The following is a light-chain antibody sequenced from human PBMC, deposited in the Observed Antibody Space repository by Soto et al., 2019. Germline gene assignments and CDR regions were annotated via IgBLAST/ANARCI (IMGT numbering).Light chain of an antibody. J-gene: IGLJ1*01. CDR2: EVS. CDR3: SSYTSSSTLFDV. CDR1: SGDVGGYNY. Sequence: QSALTQPASVSGSPGQSITISCTGTSGDVGGYNYVSWYQQHPGKAPKRMIYEVSNRPSGVSNRFSGSKSGNTASLTISGLQAEDEADYYCSSYTSSSTLFDVFXTGTK. V-gene: IGLV2-14*01.